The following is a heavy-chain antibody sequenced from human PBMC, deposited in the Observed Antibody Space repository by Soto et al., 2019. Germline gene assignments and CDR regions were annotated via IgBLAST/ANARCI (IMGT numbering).Heavy chain of an antibody. CDR3: GVGAILFGDFDY. V-gene: IGHV3-73*01. Sequence: SLGLSCAASGFTFSGSAMHWVRQASGKGLEWVGRIRSKTNSYATAYAASVKGRFTISRDDSKNTAYLQMNSLKTEDTAVYYCGVGAILFGDFDYWGQGTLVTVSS. CDR2: IRSKTNSYAT. CDR1: GFTFSGSA. J-gene: IGHJ4*02. D-gene: IGHD2-2*02.